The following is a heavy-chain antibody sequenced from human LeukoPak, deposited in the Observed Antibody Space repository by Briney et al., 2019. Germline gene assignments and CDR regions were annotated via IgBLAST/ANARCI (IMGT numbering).Heavy chain of an antibody. Sequence: PGGSLRLSCAAPGFTFSSYSMNWVRQAPGEGLEWVSHIGGSVNNIYYADSVKGRFTISRDNAKESVYLQMNSLRDEDTAVYYCVRESGHYSDNSGFYPWGQGTLVTVSS. CDR1: GFTFSSYS. CDR2: IGGSVNNI. D-gene: IGHD3-22*01. CDR3: VRESGHYSDNSGFYP. J-gene: IGHJ5*02. V-gene: IGHV3-48*02.